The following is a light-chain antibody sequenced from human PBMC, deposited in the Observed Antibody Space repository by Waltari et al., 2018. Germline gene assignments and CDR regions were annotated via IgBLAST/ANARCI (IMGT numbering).Light chain of an antibody. J-gene: IGKJ2*01. Sequence: EIVLTQSPGTLSLSPGERATLSCRASQNISSTYLAWYQQKTGQAPRLLIYGTSSRATGVPNRFSGGGSGTDFTLTISRLEPEEFAVYYCQQYGSSPLYTFGQGTKLEIK. CDR3: QQYGSSPLYT. CDR1: QNISSTY. CDR2: GTS. V-gene: IGKV3-20*01.